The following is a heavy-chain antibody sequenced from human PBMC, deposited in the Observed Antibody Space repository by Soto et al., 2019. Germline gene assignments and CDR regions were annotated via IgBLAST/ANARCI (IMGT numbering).Heavy chain of an antibody. CDR3: VSFEAIGS. J-gene: IGHJ4*02. V-gene: IGHV3-7*01. Sequence: GSLRLSCAASGFIFCEDWMAWVRQAPGKGLEWVANIKEDGSRKYYMESAKGRITISRDNAKNSLFLQMNSLRVEDTAVYYCVSFEAIGSWGQGTLVTVSS. CDR1: GFIFCEDW. CDR2: IKEDGSRK.